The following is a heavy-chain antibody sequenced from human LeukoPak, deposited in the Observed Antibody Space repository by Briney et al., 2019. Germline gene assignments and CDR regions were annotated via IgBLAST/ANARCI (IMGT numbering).Heavy chain of an antibody. CDR1: GFTFTTYA. CDR2: IKSKTDGGTT. Sequence: KTGGSLRLSCAASGFTFTTYAMSWVRQAPGKGLEWVGRIKSKTDGGTTDYAAPVKGRFTISRDDSKNTLYLQMNSLKTEDTAVYYCTTKGAARGSSGNRGDYWGQGTLVTVSS. D-gene: IGHD3-10*01. CDR3: TTKGAARGSSGNRGDY. V-gene: IGHV3-15*01. J-gene: IGHJ4*02.